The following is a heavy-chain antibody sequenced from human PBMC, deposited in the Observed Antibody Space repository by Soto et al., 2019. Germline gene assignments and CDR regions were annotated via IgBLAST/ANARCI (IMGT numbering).Heavy chain of an antibody. V-gene: IGHV3-33*01. CDR1: GFTLSSYC. J-gene: IGHJ4*02. CDR2: IWYDGSNK. CDR3: ARGHNYYDSSGTDY. Sequence: GGYLRLSCAASGFTLSSYCMDLVRQAPGKGLEWVAVIWYDGSNKYYADSVKGRFTISRDNSKNTLYLQMNSLRAEDTAVYYCARGHNYYDSSGTDYWGQGTLVTVSS. D-gene: IGHD3-22*01.